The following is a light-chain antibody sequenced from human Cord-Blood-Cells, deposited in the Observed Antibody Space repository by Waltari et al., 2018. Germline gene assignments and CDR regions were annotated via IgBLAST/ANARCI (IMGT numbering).Light chain of an antibody. V-gene: IGKV1-5*01. CDR1: QSISSS. CDR2: DAS. J-gene: IGKJ2*01. CDR3: QQYNSYSPYT. Sequence: DIQMTQSPSTLSASVGDRVTITCRASQSISSSLAWYQQKPGKPPKLLIYDASSLESGVPSRFSGSGSGTEFTLTISSLQPDDFATYYCQQYNSYSPYTFGQGTKLEIK.